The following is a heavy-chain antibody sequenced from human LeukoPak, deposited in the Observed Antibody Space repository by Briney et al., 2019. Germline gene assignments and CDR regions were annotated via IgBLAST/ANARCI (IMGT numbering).Heavy chain of an antibody. CDR2: ISWNSGSI. J-gene: IGHJ4*02. CDR3: AREWELEGSDY. Sequence: PGGSLRLSCAASGFTFDDYAMHWVRQAPGKGLEWVSGISWNSGSIGYADSVKGRFTISRDNAKNSLYLQMNSLRAEDTAVYYCAREWELEGSDYWGQGTLVTVSS. CDR1: GFTFDDYA. V-gene: IGHV3-9*01. D-gene: IGHD1-26*01.